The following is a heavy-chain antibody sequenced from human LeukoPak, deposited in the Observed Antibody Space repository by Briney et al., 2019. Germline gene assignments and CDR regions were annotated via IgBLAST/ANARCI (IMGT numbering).Heavy chain of an antibody. CDR2: IDPSGGST. CDR3: ANHRTGYSSNWYGEFDY. V-gene: IGHV1-46*01. CDR1: GYTFTNYY. Sequence: ASVKVSCKASGYTFTNYYMHWVRQAPGQGLEWMGIIDPSGGSTTCSQKFQGRVTMTRDASTSTVYMDLSGLRSEDTAVYYCANHRTGYSSNWYGEFDYWGQGTLVTVSS. J-gene: IGHJ4*02. D-gene: IGHD6-13*01.